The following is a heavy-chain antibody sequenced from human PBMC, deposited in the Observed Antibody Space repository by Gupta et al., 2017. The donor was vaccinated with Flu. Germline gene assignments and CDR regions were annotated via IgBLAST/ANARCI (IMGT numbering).Heavy chain of an antibody. J-gene: IGHJ4*02. V-gene: IGHV1-2*02. D-gene: IGHD6-13*01. CDR2: MNPNTGAT. Sequence: QVQLVQSGAEVREPGASVRPSCSATGYTFRGYYTHWVRQAPGQGLEWMAWMNPNTGATGYAERFQGRVTVTRDTSVSTDYMELRTLKSDDSAIYFCATTAKEAGLAWDYWGQGTLVSVSS. CDR1: GYTFRGYY. CDR3: ATTAKEAGLAWDY.